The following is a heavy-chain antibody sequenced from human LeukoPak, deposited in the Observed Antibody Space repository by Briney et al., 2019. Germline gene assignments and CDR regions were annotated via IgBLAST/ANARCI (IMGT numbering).Heavy chain of an antibody. CDR3: ARYHDYGDYKRYFDP. D-gene: IGHD4-17*01. CDR1: GFTFSTYA. J-gene: IGHJ5*02. V-gene: IGHV3-30*04. Sequence: GGSFRLSCAASGFTFSTYAIHWVRQAPGKGLEWVAVISIDGRNEYYADSVKGRFTISRDNSKSTLYLQMNSLRAEDTAVYYCARYHDYGDYKRYFDPWGQGTLVTVSS. CDR2: ISIDGRNE.